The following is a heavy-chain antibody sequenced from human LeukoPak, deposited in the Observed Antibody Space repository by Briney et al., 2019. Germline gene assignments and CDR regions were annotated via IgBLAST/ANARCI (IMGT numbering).Heavy chain of an antibody. CDR1: GYTFSSYD. D-gene: IGHD3-10*01. CDR3: AIRTSRGVSGSSYFDS. Sequence: ASAKVSCKASGYTFSSYDINWVRQAAGQGPEWMGWMNPNSGNTAYAQNFQGRVIMTRNTSISTAYMELSSLRFEDTAVFYCAIRTSRGVSGSSYFDSWGQGTLVTVSS. V-gene: IGHV1-8*01. CDR2: MNPNSGNT. J-gene: IGHJ4*02.